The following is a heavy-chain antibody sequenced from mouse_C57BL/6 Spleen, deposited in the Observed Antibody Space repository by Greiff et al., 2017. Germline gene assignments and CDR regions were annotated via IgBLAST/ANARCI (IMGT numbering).Heavy chain of an antibody. CDR2: IRSKSSNYAT. V-gene: IGHV10-3*01. Sequence: GGGLVQPKGSLKLSCAASGFTFNTYAMHWVRQAPGKGLEWVARIRSKSSNYATYYADSVKARFTISSDDSQSMLYLQMNNLKTEATAMYYCVRDRDLYYGNYEGAMDYWGQGTSVTVSS. D-gene: IGHD2-1*01. CDR1: GFTFNTYA. CDR3: VRDRDLYYGNYEGAMDY. J-gene: IGHJ4*01.